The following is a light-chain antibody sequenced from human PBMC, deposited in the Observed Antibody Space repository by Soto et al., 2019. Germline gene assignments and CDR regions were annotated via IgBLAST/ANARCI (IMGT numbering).Light chain of an antibody. Sequence: AMQTTQAPSSLSAAVGDRVTITCRASQGIRNDLDWVQQKPGKAPKLLIYAASNLQSGVPARFSGSGSGTDFTLTISSLQPEDFATYYCLQKYFYPFTFGPGTKVDIK. CDR1: QGIRND. V-gene: IGKV1-6*01. CDR3: LQKYFYPFT. CDR2: AAS. J-gene: IGKJ3*01.